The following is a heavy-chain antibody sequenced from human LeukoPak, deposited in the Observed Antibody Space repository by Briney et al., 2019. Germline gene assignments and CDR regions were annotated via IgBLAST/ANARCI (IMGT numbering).Heavy chain of an antibody. D-gene: IGHD2-21*02. CDR3: ARLPYCGGDCYPNWFDP. V-gene: IGHV5-51*01. CDR2: IYPGDSDT. CDR1: GYTFTSDW. Sequence: GESLEISCKVSGYTFTSDWIGWVRQMPGKSLEWMGIIYPGDSDTRYSPSFQGQVTISADKSISTAYLQWSSLKASDTAMYYCARLPYCGGDCYPNWFDPWGQGTLVTVSS. J-gene: IGHJ5*02.